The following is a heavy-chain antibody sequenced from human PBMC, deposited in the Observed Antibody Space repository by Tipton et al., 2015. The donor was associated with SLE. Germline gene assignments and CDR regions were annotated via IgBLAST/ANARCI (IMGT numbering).Heavy chain of an antibody. D-gene: IGHD5-18*01. CDR2: IYYSGST. CDR1: GGSISSGGYY. V-gene: IGHV4-39*01. CDR3: ATLPPGYARNY. Sequence: TLSLTCTVSGGSISSGGYYWSWILQPPGKGLVWIGSIYYSGSTYYNPSLKSRVTISVDTSKNQFSLKLSSVTAADTAVYYCATLPPGYARNYWGQGTLVTVSS. J-gene: IGHJ4*02.